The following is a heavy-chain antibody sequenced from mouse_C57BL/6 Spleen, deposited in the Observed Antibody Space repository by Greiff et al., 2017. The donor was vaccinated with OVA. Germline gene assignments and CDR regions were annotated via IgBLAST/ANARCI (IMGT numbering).Heavy chain of an antibody. CDR1: GYAFSSSW. Sequence: LEESGPELVKPGASVKISCKASGYAFSSSWMNWVKQRPGKGLEWIGRIYPGDGDTNYNGKFKGKATLTADKSSSTAYMQLSSLTSEDSAVYFCARGGITTGFAYWGQGTLVTVSA. CDR3: ARGGITTGFAY. CDR2: IYPGDGDT. J-gene: IGHJ3*01. V-gene: IGHV1-82*01. D-gene: IGHD1-1*01.